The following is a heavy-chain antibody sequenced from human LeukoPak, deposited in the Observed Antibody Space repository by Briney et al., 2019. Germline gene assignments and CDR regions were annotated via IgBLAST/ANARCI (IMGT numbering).Heavy chain of an antibody. J-gene: IGHJ3*02. CDR1: GFTFSSYS. D-gene: IGHD5-12*01. V-gene: IGHV3-48*01. Sequence: GGSLRLSCAASGFTFSSYSMNWFRQAPGKGLEWISYISSSSRTTYYADSVKGRFTISRDNAKNSLYLQMNSLSAEDTAVYYCAREDSGYGYAFDIWGQGTMVAVSS. CDR2: ISSSSRTT. CDR3: AREDSGYGYAFDI.